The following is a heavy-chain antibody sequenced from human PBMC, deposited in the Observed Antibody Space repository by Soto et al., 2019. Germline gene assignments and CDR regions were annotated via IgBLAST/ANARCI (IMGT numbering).Heavy chain of an antibody. D-gene: IGHD3-9*01. CDR1: GGSISSYY. CDR2: IYYSGST. J-gene: IGHJ5*02. V-gene: IGHV4-59*08. Sequence: QVQLQESGPGLVKPSETLSLTCTVSGGSISSYYWSWIRQPPGKGLEWIGYIYYSGSTNYNPSLKCRVTISVDTSKNQFSLKLSSGAAADTAVYYCARHARYYDILTGYSTLSWFDPWGQGTLVTVSS. CDR3: ARHARYYDILTGYSTLSWFDP.